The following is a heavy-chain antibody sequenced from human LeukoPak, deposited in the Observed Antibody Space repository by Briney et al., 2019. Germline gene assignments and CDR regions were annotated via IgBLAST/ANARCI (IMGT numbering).Heavy chain of an antibody. D-gene: IGHD3-22*01. J-gene: IGHJ4*02. CDR2: INWNSVSA. V-gene: IGHV3-9*01. Sequence: GGSLRLSCAASGFNLEGYAMHWVRQAPGKGLEWVAGINWNSVSAVYADSLKGRLTISRDNAKNSLFLQMNSLKTEDTAFYYCAKGARSSSGYTTDWGQGILVTVSS. CDR3: AKGARSSSGYTTD. CDR1: GFNLEGYA.